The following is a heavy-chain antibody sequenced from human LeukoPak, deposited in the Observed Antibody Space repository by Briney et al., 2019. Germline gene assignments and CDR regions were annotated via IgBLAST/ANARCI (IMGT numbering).Heavy chain of an antibody. CDR2: INPNSGGT. Sequence: GASVKVSCKASGYTFTGYYMHWVRQAPGQGLEWMGWINPNSGGTNYAQKFQGRVTMTRDTSISTAYMELSSLRSEDTAVYYCARDGGSSTHIRGAFDIWGQGTMVTVSS. CDR1: GYTFTGYY. CDR3: ARDGGSSTHIRGAFDI. D-gene: IGHD2-15*01. J-gene: IGHJ3*02. V-gene: IGHV1-2*02.